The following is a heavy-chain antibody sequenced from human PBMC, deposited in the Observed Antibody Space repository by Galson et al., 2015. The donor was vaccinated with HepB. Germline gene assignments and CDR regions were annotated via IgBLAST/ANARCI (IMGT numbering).Heavy chain of an antibody. CDR2: INHSGST. V-gene: IGHV4-34*01. D-gene: IGHD2-15*01. Sequence: LRLSCAASGFTFSSYSMNWVRQAPGKGLEWIGEINHSGSTNYNPSLKSRVTISVDTSKNQFSLKLSSVTAADTAVYYCARRGYCSGGSCHPSWFDPWGQGTLVTVSS. CDR3: ARRGYCSGGSCHPSWFDP. J-gene: IGHJ5*02. CDR1: GFTFSSYS.